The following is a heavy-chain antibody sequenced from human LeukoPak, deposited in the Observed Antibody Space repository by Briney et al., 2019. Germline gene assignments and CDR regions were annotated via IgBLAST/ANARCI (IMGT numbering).Heavy chain of an antibody. CDR2: ITGGGGNT. V-gene: IGHV3-23*01. Sequence: ETLSLTCTVSGGSISNDGYYWSWIRQHPGKGLEWVSSITGGGGNTFYADSAKGRFTISRDNSKSTLYLQMNSLRVEDTAVYYCAKWDAYCFDSWGQGTLVTVSS. D-gene: IGHD1-26*01. CDR3: AKWDAYCFDS. J-gene: IGHJ4*02. CDR1: GGSISNDGYY.